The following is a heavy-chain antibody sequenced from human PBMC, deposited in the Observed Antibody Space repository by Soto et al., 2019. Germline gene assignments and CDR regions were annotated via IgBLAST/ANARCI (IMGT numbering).Heavy chain of an antibody. CDR1: GGTFSSYG. CDR2: IIPIFGTA. J-gene: IGHJ6*02. CDR3: ARAAQPRDYYYGMDV. Sequence: QVQLVQSGAEVKKPGSSVKVSCKASGGTFSSYGISWVRQAPGQGLEWMGGIIPIFGTANYAQKFQGSVTITADESTSTAYMELSSLRSEDTAVYYCARAAQPRDYYYGMDVWGQGTTVTVSS. V-gene: IGHV1-69*12.